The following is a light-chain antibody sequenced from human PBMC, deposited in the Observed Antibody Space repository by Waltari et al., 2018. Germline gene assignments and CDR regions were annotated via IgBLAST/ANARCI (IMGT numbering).Light chain of an antibody. CDR1: QDISSW. Sequence: DIQMTPSPSSVSASVGHRVTITCRASQDISSWLAWYQQKPGKAPKLLIYAASTLQSGVPSRFSGSGSGTDFTLTISSLQPEDFATYFCQQANSFPITFGQGTRLEIK. CDR3: QQANSFPIT. CDR2: AAS. V-gene: IGKV1D-12*01. J-gene: IGKJ5*01.